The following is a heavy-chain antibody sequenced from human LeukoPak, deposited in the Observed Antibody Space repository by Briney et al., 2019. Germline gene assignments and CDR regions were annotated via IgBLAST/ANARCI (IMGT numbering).Heavy chain of an antibody. D-gene: IGHD1-26*01. V-gene: IGHV3-23*01. CDR2: ISGSGGST. J-gene: IGHJ4*02. Sequence: PGGSLRLSCAASGFTFSSYAMSWVRQAPGKGLEWVSAISGSGGSTYYADSVKGRFTISRDNAKNSLYLQMNSLRAEDTAVYYCARQLQARFDYWGQGTLVTVSS. CDR1: GFTFSSYA. CDR3: ARQLQARFDY.